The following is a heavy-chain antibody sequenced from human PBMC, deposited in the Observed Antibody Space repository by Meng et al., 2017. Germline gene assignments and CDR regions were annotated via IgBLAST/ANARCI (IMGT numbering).Heavy chain of an antibody. D-gene: IGHD6-19*01. CDR2: ISYDGSNK. V-gene: IGHV3-30*01. Sequence: QGQLVESGGGVVQPGRSLCLSCAASGFTFSSYAMHWVRQAPGKGLEWVAVISYDGSNKYYADSVKGRFTISRDNSKNTLYLQMNSLRAEDTAVYYCARGPQTSIAVDYWGQGTLVTVSS. J-gene: IGHJ4*02. CDR3: ARGPQTSIAVDY. CDR1: GFTFSSYA.